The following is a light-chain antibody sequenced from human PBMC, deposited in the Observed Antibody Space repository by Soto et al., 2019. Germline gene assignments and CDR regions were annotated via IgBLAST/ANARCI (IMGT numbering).Light chain of an antibody. CDR2: GAS. J-gene: IGKJ2*01. V-gene: IGKV3-15*01. CDR3: RQYCSWYT. CDR1: QSVDTK. Sequence: ETVMTQSPATLSVSLGERVTLSCRASQSVDTKLAWYQHKPGQAPRLLIYGASTRATGIPARFSGSGSGTEFTLTSSGRESEDFAGYFCRQYCSWYTYGQGTKVEIK.